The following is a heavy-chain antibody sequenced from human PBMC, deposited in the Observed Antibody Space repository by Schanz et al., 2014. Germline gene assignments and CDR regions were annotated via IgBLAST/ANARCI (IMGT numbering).Heavy chain of an antibody. CDR3: AKNWKGHHITGRPGWSDGMDV. D-gene: IGHD6-6*01. J-gene: IGHJ6*02. V-gene: IGHV3-23*04. Sequence: VQLVESGGGLVQPGGSLRLSCETSGFTFSNHAMSWVRQAPGKGLEWVSAISGRGGRTYYADSVKGRFTISRDNAKNTLYLQMTSLRVEDTAEYYCAKNWKGHHITGRPGWSDGMDVWGQGTTVTVSS. CDR2: ISGRGGRT. CDR1: GFTFSNHA.